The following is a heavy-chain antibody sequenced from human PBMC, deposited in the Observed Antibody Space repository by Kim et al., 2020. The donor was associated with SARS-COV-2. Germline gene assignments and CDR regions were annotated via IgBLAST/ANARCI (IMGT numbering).Heavy chain of an antibody. Sequence: STYYANSVKGRFNISRDNSKNTLYLKMGSLRVEDMAVYYCARDRAGAGDYWGQGTLVTVSS. V-gene: IGHV3-64*01. J-gene: IGHJ4*02. CDR3: ARDRAGAGDY. CDR2: ST. D-gene: IGHD3-10*01.